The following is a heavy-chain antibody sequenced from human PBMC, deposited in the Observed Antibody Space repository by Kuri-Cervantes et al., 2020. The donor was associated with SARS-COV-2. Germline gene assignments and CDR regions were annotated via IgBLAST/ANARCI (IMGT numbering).Heavy chain of an antibody. CDR2: ISSSSSYI. CDR1: GFTFSSYG. Sequence: LSLTCAASGFTFSSYGMHWVRQAPGKGLEWVSSISSSSSYIYYADSVKCRFTISRDNAKNSLYLQMNSLRAEDTAVYYCARGTYCSGGSCHWANYYMDVWGKGTTVTVSS. V-gene: IGHV3-21*01. CDR3: ARGTYCSGGSCHWANYYMDV. D-gene: IGHD2-15*01. J-gene: IGHJ6*03.